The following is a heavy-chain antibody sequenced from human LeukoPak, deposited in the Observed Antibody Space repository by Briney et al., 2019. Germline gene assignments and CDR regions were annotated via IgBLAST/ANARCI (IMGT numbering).Heavy chain of an antibody. D-gene: IGHD4-17*01. Sequence: GGSLRLSCAASGFTFSDYYMSWIRQAPGKGLEWVSYISRGGSSIYYADSVKGRFTISSDNAKNSLYLQMNRLGAEDTAIYYCTRHSPSGTVTTFDYWGQGTLVTVSS. V-gene: IGHV3-11*04. CDR2: ISRGGSSI. CDR3: TRHSPSGTVTTFDY. J-gene: IGHJ4*02. CDR1: GFTFSDYY.